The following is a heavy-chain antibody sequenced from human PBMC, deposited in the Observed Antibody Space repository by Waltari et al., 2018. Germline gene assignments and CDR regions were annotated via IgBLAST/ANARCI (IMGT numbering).Heavy chain of an antibody. CDR1: GFTFSSYG. Sequence: QVQLVESGGGVVQPGGSLRLSCAASGFTFSSYGMHWVRQAPGKGVWWVAVVQYGGSINYYADAVKSRFTISRNSSENTLYLQINSLRAEDTAVYYCAEDPGILPAGVPQHDFDYWGQGTLVTVSS. CDR2: VQYGGSIN. V-gene: IGHV3-30*02. J-gene: IGHJ4*02. CDR3: AEDPGILPAGVPQHDFDY. D-gene: IGHD3-10*01.